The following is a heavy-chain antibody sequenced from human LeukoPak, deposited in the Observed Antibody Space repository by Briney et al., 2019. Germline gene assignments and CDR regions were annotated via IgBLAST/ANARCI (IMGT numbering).Heavy chain of an antibody. CDR1: GYSISSGYY. Sequence: SSETLSLTCTVSGYSISSGYYWGWIRQPPGKGLEWIGSIYHSGGTYYNPSLKSRVTISVDTSKNQFSLKLSSVTAADTAVYYCAREAQYSSALTHNDYWSQGTLVTVSS. J-gene: IGHJ4*02. CDR2: IYHSGGT. D-gene: IGHD6-19*01. CDR3: AREAQYSSALTHNDY. V-gene: IGHV4-38-2*02.